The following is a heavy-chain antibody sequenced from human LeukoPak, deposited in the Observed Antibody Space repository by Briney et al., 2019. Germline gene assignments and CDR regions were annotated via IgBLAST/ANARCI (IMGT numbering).Heavy chain of an antibody. CDR2: IIPILGIA. CDR3: ARGGIQLLGLFDY. Sequence: ASVKVSCKASGGTFSSYAISWVRQAPGQGLEWMGRIIPILGIANYAQKFQGRVTITADKSTSTAYMELSSLRSEDTAVHYCARGGIQLLGLFDYWGQGTLVTVSS. V-gene: IGHV1-69*04. J-gene: IGHJ4*02. CDR1: GGTFSSYA. D-gene: IGHD5-18*01.